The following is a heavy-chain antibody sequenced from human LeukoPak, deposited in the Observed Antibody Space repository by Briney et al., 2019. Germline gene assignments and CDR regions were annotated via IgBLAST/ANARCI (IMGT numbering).Heavy chain of an antibody. CDR3: ARDGGSSGWYFSNWFDP. J-gene: IGHJ5*02. Sequence: GGSLRLSCAASGFTFSSYGMHWVRQAPGKGLEWVAVISYDGSNKYYADSVKGRFTISRDNSKNTLYLQMNSLRAEDTAVYYCARDGGSSGWYFSNWFDPWGQGTLVTVSS. CDR1: GFTFSSYG. CDR2: ISYDGSNK. V-gene: IGHV3-30*19. D-gene: IGHD6-19*01.